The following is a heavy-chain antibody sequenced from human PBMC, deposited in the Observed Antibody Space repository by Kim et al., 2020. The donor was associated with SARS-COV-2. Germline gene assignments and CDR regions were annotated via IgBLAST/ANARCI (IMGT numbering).Heavy chain of an antibody. V-gene: IGHV3-53*01. CDR2: IYSGAST. CDR3: ARAGSSYVDRFQH. CDR1: GFTVSSNY. D-gene: IGHD6-6*01. Sequence: GGSLRLSCAASGFTVSSNYMSWVRQAPGKGLEWVSVIYSGASTYYADSVKGRFAISRDNSKNTLYLQMNSLRAEDTAVYYCARAGSSYVDRFQHWGQGTL. J-gene: IGHJ1*01.